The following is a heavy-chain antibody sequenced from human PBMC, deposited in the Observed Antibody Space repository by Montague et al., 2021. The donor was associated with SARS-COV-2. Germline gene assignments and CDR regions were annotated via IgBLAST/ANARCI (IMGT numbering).Heavy chain of an antibody. CDR1: GFTFDDSA. V-gene: IGHV3-9*01. J-gene: IGHJ4*02. CDR3: AKAHYYDSSGYDN. Sequence: SLRLSCAASGFTFDDSAMHWVRPAPGKGLEWVSGISWNSGSIGYXDSVKGRFTISRDNAKNSLYLQMNSLRAEDTALYYCAKAHYYDSSGYDNWGQGTLATVSS. CDR2: ISWNSGSI. D-gene: IGHD3-22*01.